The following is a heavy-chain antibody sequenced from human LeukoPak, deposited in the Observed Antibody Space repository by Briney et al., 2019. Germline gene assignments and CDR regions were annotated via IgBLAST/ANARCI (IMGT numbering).Heavy chain of an antibody. Sequence: ASVKVSCKASGYTFTGYYIHWVRQAPGQGLEWMGWINPKSGGTNYAQKFQGRVTMTRDTSISTAYMELSRLRSDDTAVYYCAREGLLGAAYYWGQGTLVTVSS. CDR1: GYTFTGYY. D-gene: IGHD1-26*01. CDR2: INPKSGGT. CDR3: AREGLLGAAYY. V-gene: IGHV1-2*02. J-gene: IGHJ4*02.